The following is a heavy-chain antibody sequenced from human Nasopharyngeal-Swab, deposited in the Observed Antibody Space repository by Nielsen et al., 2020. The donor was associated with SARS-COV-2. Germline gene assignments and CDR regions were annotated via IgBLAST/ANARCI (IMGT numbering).Heavy chain of an antibody. D-gene: IGHD5-24*01. CDR2: IYSGGST. J-gene: IGHJ4*02. Sequence: GGSLRLSCAASGFTVSSNYMSWVRKAPGKGLEWVSVIYSGGSTYYADSVKGRFTISRDNSKTTLYIQMNSLRAEDTAVYYCAREGRDGFNWGEAGFDYWGQGTLVTVSS. CDR3: AREGRDGFNWGEAGFDY. V-gene: IGHV3-53*01. CDR1: GFTVSSNY.